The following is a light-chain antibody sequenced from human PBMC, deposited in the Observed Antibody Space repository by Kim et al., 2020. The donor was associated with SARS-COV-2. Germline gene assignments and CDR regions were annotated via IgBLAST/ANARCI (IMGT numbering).Light chain of an antibody. V-gene: IGKV1-33*01. Sequence: PSSLSASVGDRVTISCQASQDITIYLNWYQQKPGEAPKLLISYASNLEAGVPSRFSGRGSGTHFTFPITSLQPEDIAKYYCQQSCTFGQGTKLEI. CDR3: QQSCT. CDR2: YAS. J-gene: IGKJ2*01. CDR1: QDITIY.